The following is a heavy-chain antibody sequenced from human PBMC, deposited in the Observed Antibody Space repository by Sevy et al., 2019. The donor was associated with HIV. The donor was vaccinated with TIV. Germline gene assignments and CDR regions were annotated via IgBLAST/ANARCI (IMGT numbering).Heavy chain of an antibody. J-gene: IGHJ6*02. CDR3: ARIAVTGPHGGMDV. D-gene: IGHD6-19*01. V-gene: IGHV1-18*01. CDR2: ISAYSGNT. Sequence: ASMKVSCKASGYTFTNYGISWVRQAPGQGLAWMGWISAYSGNTDYAQKLQGRVTMTTDTSTSTAYMELRSLRSDDTAVYYCARIAVTGPHGGMDVWGQGTTVTVSS. CDR1: GYTFTNYG.